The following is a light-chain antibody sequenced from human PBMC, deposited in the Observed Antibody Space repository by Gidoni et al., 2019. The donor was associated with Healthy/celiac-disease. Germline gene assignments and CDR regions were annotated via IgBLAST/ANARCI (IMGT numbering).Light chain of an antibody. J-gene: IGKJ1*01. Sequence: EIVLPQSPVTLSFSPGERATLTCRASQSVSSSYLACYQQKPGQAPRLLNYGPSSRATGIPDRCSGSGARTDFTLTISRLDPEDVAVYYCQQYGSSPVFGQGTKVEIK. CDR3: QQYGSSPV. CDR2: GPS. V-gene: IGKV3-20*01. CDR1: QSVSSSY.